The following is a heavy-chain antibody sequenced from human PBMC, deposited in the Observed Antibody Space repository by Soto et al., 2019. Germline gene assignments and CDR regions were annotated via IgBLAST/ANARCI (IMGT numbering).Heavy chain of an antibody. Sequence: EVQLVESGGGLVQPGGSLRLSCAASGFTFSSYWMHWVRQAPGKGLVWVSRINSDGSRTNFADSVKGRFTLSRDNAENTLYQQMNSLRAEDTAVYYCARGGYGAWYLDLWGRGTLATVSS. D-gene: IGHD5-18*01. CDR3: ARGGYGAWYLDL. J-gene: IGHJ2*01. V-gene: IGHV3-74*01. CDR1: GFTFSSYW. CDR2: INSDGSRT.